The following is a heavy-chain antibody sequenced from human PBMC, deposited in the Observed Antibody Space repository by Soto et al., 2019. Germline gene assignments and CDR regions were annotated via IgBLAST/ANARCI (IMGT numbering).Heavy chain of an antibody. CDR3: AKNGKPPYYYYGLDV. CDR2: ISVDNGDT. Sequence: QGHLVQSGAEVKKPGASVKVSCKASGYTFTRYGISWVRQAPGQGLEWMGWISVDNGDTNYAQNLQGRVTMTIDTSTTTAYMELRSLTSDDTAVYYCAKNGKPPYYYYGLDVWGQGTTVTVSS. J-gene: IGHJ6*02. D-gene: IGHD1-26*01. CDR1: GYTFTRYG. V-gene: IGHV1-18*01.